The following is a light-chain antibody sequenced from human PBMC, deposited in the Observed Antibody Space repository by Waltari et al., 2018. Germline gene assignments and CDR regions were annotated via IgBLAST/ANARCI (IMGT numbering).Light chain of an antibody. CDR1: QSISNY. CDR2: AAS. CDR3: QQSYNTPRA. V-gene: IGKV1-39*01. J-gene: IGKJ1*01. Sequence: DIQMTQSPSSLSASVGDRVTITCRASQSISNYLNWYQQKPGKAPKLLIYAASSLQSGVLSRFSGSGSGTDFTLTISSLQPEDFATYYCQQSYNTPRAFGQGTKVEIK.